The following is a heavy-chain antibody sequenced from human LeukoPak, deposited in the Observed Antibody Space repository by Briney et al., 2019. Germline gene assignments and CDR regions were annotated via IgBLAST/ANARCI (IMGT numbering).Heavy chain of an antibody. CDR1: GFPFSNYA. CDR3: ARDSGFSGTQRGEH. D-gene: IGHD3/OR15-3a*01. Sequence: GGSLRLSCAASGFPFSNYALHWVRQAPGKGLEWVAVISYDGGNKHYADSVKGRFTISRDNPKNTLYVQMNSQRPDDTAVYYCARDSGFSGTQRGEHWGQGTLVTVSS. CDR2: ISYDGGNK. J-gene: IGHJ1*01. V-gene: IGHV3-30*04.